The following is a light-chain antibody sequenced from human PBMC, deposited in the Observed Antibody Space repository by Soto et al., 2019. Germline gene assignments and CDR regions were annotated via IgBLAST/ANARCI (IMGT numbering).Light chain of an antibody. CDR1: QRVGSK. CDR2: GAS. V-gene: IGKV3-15*01. Sequence: EIVMTQSPATLSVSPGERATLSCRASQRVGSKLAWYQQKPGQAPRLLIYGASTRATGIPARFSGSGSGTEFTLSISSLQSEDFAVYYCQQHNNWYTFGQGTKLEIK. J-gene: IGKJ2*01. CDR3: QQHNNWYT.